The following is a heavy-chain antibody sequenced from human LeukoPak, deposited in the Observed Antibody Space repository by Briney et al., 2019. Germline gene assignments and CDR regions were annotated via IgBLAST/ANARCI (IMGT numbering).Heavy chain of an antibody. V-gene: IGHV3-21*01. D-gene: IGHD4-17*01. Sequence: PGGPLRLSCAACGFIFSSYSVNWLRPARGGGVEWVLSFSSSSSYIYCGDSVEGVFTISRDNAKISLYLQMNSLRAEDTAVYYCARDPDGELLFDYGGQGTLVTVSS. CDR1: GFIFSSYS. CDR3: ARDPDGELLFDY. J-gene: IGHJ4*02. CDR2: FSSSSSYI.